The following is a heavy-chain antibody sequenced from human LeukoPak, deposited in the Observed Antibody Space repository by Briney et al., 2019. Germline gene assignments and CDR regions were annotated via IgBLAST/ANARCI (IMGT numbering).Heavy chain of an antibody. V-gene: IGHV3-23*01. CDR1: GFXFSTYA. CDR2: ITGSTGST. Sequence: GGSLRLSCAASGFXFSTYAMSWVRQAPGKGLEWISSITGSTGSTYYADSVKGRFTISRDNSKNSLYLQMSSLRAEDTAIYYCAKVAVWFYYGLDVWGQGTTVTVSS. CDR3: AKVAVWFYYGLDV. D-gene: IGHD3-9*01. J-gene: IGHJ6*02.